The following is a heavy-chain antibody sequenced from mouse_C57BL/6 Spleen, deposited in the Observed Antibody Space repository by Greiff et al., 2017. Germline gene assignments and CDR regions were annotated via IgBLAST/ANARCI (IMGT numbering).Heavy chain of an antibody. CDR2: IDPSDSYT. CDR1: GYTFTSYW. J-gene: IGHJ3*01. V-gene: IGHV1-69*01. Sequence: QVQLQQPGAELVMPGASVKLSCKASGYTFTSYWMHWVKQRPGQGLEWIGEIDPSDSYTNYNQKFKGKSTLTVDKSSSTAYMQLSSLPSEDSAVYYCARNYCSNYVEVWFAYWGQGTLVTVSA. D-gene: IGHD2-5*01. CDR3: ARNYCSNYVEVWFAY.